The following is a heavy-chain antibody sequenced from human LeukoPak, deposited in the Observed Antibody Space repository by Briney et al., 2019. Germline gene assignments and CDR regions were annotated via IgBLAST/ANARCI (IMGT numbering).Heavy chain of an antibody. Sequence: GESLKISCKGSGYSFTNYWIGWVRQMPGKGLEWMAIIHPSDSDTRYSPSFQGQVTISADKSINTAYLQWSSLKASDTAMYYCAREESNGESYFHYWGQGTLVTVTS. V-gene: IGHV5-51*01. CDR2: IHPSDSDT. CDR1: GYSFTNYW. J-gene: IGHJ1*01. CDR3: AREESNGESYFHY. D-gene: IGHD2-8*01.